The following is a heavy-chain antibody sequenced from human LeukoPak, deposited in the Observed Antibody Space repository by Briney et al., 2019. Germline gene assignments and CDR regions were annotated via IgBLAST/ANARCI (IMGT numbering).Heavy chain of an antibody. CDR3: ARDRSGYYRPNFNY. V-gene: IGHV1-46*01. J-gene: IGHJ4*02. Sequence: ASVTVSCTAFGYTFTSYGISWVRQAPGQGLEWMGIINPSGGSTSYAQKFQGRVTMTRDTSTSTVYMELSSLRSEDTAVYYCARDRSGYYRPNFNYWGQGTLVTVSS. CDR1: GYTFTSYG. D-gene: IGHD3-22*01. CDR2: INPSGGST.